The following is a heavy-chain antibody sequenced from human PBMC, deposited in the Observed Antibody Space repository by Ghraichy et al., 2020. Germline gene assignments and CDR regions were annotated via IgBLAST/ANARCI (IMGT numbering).Heavy chain of an antibody. CDR3: ARGHSSGYSLYYAMDV. Sequence: GASLRLSCAASGFTFSSYWMTWVRQAPGKGLEWVANIKQDGSERYYVDSVKGRFTISRDNAKNSLYLQINSLRAEDTAVYYCARGHSSGYSLYYAMDVWGQGTTVTVSS. D-gene: IGHD3-22*01. CDR2: IKQDGSER. V-gene: IGHV3-7*01. CDR1: GFTFSSYW. J-gene: IGHJ6*02.